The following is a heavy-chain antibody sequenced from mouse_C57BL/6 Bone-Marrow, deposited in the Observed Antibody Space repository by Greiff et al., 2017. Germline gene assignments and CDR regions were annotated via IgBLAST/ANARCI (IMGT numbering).Heavy chain of an antibody. D-gene: IGHD3-3*01. CDR1: GYTFTSYG. Sequence: QVQLQQSGAELVRPGASVKLSCKASGYTFTSYGISWVKQRTGQGLEWIGEIYPRSGNTYYNEKFKGKATLTADKSSSTAYMELRSLTSEDSAVYFCARSGQEHIAYWGQGTLVTVSA. CDR3: ARSGQEHIAY. J-gene: IGHJ3*01. V-gene: IGHV1-81*01. CDR2: IYPRSGNT.